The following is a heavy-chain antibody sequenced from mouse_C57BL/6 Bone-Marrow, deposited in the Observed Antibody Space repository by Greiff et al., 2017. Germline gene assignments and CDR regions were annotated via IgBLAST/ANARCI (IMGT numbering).Heavy chain of an antibody. CDR1: GYTFTDYE. CDR3: TRWRLRRRGYYAIDY. D-gene: IGHD2-4*01. CDR2: IDPETGGT. V-gene: IGHV1-15*01. J-gene: IGHJ4*01. Sequence: VQLQQSGAELVRPGASVTLSCKASGYTFTDYEMHWVKPTPVHGLEWIGAIDPETGGTAYNQKFKGKAILTADKSSSTAYMELRSLTAEDSAVYYCTRWRLRRRGYYAIDYWGQGTSVTVSS.